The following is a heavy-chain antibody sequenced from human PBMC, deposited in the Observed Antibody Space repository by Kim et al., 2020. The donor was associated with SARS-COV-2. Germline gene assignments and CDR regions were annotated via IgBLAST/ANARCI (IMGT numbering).Heavy chain of an antibody. J-gene: IGHJ5*02. V-gene: IGHV1-2*02. CDR1: GYTFTGHY. CDR2: INPNSAGT. CDR3: ARTDPLRYFDWLLSSDGGMVGWFDP. D-gene: IGHD3-9*01. Sequence: ASVKVFCKAAGYTFTGHYMHWVRQAPGQGLESMGWINPNSAGTNYAQKFQGRVTMTRDTSISTAYMELSRLRSDETAVYYRARTDPLRYFDWLLSSDGGMVGWFDPWGQGNLVTVSS.